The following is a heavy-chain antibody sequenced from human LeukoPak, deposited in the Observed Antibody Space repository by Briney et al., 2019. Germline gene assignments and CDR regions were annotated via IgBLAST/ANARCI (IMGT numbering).Heavy chain of an antibody. J-gene: IGHJ4*02. Sequence: SETLSLTCAVSSGSISGYYWNWIRQPPGKGLEWLGFRYYSGATNYNPSLRGRVTISVDRSKSQLSLKMTSVTAADTAVYYCARALNGSPAVFDSWGQGTLVSVSS. CDR3: ARALNGSPAVFDS. V-gene: IGHV4-59*08. CDR2: RYYSGAT. D-gene: IGHD1-26*01. CDR1: SGSISGYY.